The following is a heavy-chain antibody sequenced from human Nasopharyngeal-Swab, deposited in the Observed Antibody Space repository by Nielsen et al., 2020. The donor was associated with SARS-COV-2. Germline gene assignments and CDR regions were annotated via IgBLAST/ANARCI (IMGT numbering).Heavy chain of an antibody. D-gene: IGHD6-13*01. CDR2: ISSSSSYI. CDR1: GFTFSRYS. Sequence: GGSLRLSCAASGFTFSRYSMNWVRQAPGKGLEWVSSISSSSSYIYYADSVKGRFTISRDNAKNSLYLQMNSLGAEDTAVYYCARDKGAAAGDADFDYWGQGTLVTVSS. V-gene: IGHV3-21*01. J-gene: IGHJ4*02. CDR3: ARDKGAAAGDADFDY.